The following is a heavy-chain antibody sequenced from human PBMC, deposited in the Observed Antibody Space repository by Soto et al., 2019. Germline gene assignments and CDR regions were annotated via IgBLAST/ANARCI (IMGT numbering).Heavy chain of an antibody. Sequence: SGPTLVNPTQTLTLTCTFSGFSLSTSGVGVGWIRQPPGKALEWLALIYWDDDKRYSPSLKSRLTITKDTSKNQVVLTMTNMDPVDTATYYCAHAITMVRGVISIPGWFDPWGQGTLVTVSS. V-gene: IGHV2-5*02. CDR1: GFSLSTSGVG. J-gene: IGHJ5*02. CDR3: AHAITMVRGVISIPGWFDP. D-gene: IGHD3-10*01. CDR2: IYWDDDK.